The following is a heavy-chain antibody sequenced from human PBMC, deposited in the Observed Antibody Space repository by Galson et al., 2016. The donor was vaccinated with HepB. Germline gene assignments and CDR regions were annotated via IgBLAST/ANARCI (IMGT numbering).Heavy chain of an antibody. CDR2: IFHSGST. D-gene: IGHD2-2*01. V-gene: IGHV4-4*02. CDR1: GGSISSSNW. CDR3: AKASTGVYFYYGMDV. J-gene: IGHJ6*02. Sequence: SESLSLTCAVSGGSISSSNWWSWVRQPPGKGLDWIGEIFHSGSTNYNPSLKSRVTISVDKSKNQFSLKLSSVTAADTAVYYCAKASTGVYFYYGMDVWGQGTTVTVSS.